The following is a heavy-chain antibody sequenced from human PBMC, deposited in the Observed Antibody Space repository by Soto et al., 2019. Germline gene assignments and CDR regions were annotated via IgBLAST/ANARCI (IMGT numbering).Heavy chain of an antibody. CDR2: IIPIFGTA. J-gene: IGHJ5*02. Sequence: SVKVSCKASGGTFSSYAISWVRQAPGQGLEWMGGIIPIFGTANYAQKFQGRVTITADKSTSTAYMELSSLRSEDTAVYYCARERLGYCSGGSCYSSGTFDPWGQGALVTVSS. D-gene: IGHD2-15*01. CDR3: ARERLGYCSGGSCYSSGTFDP. V-gene: IGHV1-69*06. CDR1: GGTFSSYA.